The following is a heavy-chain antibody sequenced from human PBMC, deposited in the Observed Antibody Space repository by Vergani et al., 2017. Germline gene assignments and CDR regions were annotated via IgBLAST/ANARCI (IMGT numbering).Heavy chain of an antibody. CDR3: ARVPTMVRGVIELWFDP. Sequence: QVQLVESGGGVVQPGRSLRLSCAASGFTFSSYGMHWVRQAPGKGLEWVAVIWYDGSNKYYADSVKGRFTISRDNSKNTLYLQMNSLRAEDTAVYYCARVPTMVRGVIELWFDPWGQGTLVTVSS. CDR1: GFTFSSYG. V-gene: IGHV3-33*01. CDR2: IWYDGSNK. D-gene: IGHD3-10*01. J-gene: IGHJ5*02.